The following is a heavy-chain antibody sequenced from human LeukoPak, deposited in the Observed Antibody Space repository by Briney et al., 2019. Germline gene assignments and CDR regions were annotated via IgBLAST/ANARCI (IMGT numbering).Heavy chain of an antibody. Sequence: GESLKISCKGSGYSFTSYWIGWLRHMPGKGLERMGINYPGDSDTRYSPFYQCFVTISADNPISISYGQWSSLTASDTAQYYCARSPYCYSSVWFVDWGQGTLGTVSS. CDR2: NYPGDSDT. CDR3: ARSPYCYSSVWFVD. J-gene: IGHJ4*02. V-gene: IGHV5-51*04. CDR1: GYSFTSYW. D-gene: IGHD2-15*01.